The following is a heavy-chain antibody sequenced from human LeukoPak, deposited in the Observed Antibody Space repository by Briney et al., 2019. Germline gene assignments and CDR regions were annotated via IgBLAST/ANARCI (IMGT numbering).Heavy chain of an antibody. J-gene: IGHJ4*02. CDR2: ISSDARST. V-gene: IGHV3-74*01. Sequence: PGGSLRLSCAASGFSFSNYWMHWVRQAPGKGLMWVSRISSDARSTNYADSVKGRFTISRDNGKNTLYLQMNSLRAEDTAVYYCARRSADGGYLDDWGLGTLVTVSS. D-gene: IGHD6-13*01. CDR3: ARRSADGGYLDD. CDR1: GFSFSNYW.